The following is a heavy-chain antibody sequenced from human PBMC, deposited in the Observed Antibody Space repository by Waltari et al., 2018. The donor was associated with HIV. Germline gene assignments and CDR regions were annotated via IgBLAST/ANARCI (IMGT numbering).Heavy chain of an antibody. CDR1: GGSISSNYYF. Sequence: QSQLQESDPGLVTPSETLSLTCTVSGGSISSNYYFWAWVRQPPGKGLEWIGTISHTGGTTYYNPSLKSRVIISVDTSKDQSSLKLSSMTATDTAVYYCARQRGSGLWYFDLWGRGTLVSVSS. J-gene: IGHJ2*01. CDR2: ISHTGGTT. CDR3: ARQRGSGLWYFDL. D-gene: IGHD3-10*01. V-gene: IGHV4-39*01.